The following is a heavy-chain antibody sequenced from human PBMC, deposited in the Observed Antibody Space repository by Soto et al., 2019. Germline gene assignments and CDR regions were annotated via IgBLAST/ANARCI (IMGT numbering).Heavy chain of an antibody. D-gene: IGHD2-21*01. Sequence: ASVKVSCKTSGYTFTDSAIHWVRQAPGQSLEWMGWIAPHNGNTKFSQQFQGRVTITVDTSATTAYMELTSLRSEDTAVYYCAKGSRMWTPDSWGQGTLVTAPQ. CDR1: GYTFTDSA. J-gene: IGHJ4*02. CDR2: IAPHNGNT. CDR3: AKGSRMWTPDS. V-gene: IGHV1-3*01.